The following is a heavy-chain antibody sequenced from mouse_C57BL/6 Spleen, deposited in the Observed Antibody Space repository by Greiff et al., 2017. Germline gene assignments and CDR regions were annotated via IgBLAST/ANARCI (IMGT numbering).Heavy chain of an antibody. CDR2: IYPGDGDT. CDR3: ARTETRGDY. V-gene: IGHV1-82*01. CDR1: GYAFSSSW. Sequence: QVQLQQSGPELVKPGASVKISCKASGYAFSSSWMHWVKQRPGKGLEWIGRIYPGDGDTNYNGKFKGKATLTADKSSSTAYMQLSSLTSEDSAVYCGARTETRGDYWGQGTTLPVSS. J-gene: IGHJ2*01.